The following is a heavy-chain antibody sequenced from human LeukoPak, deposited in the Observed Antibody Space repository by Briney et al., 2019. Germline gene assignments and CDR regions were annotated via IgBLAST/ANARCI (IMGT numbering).Heavy chain of an antibody. J-gene: IGHJ4*02. CDR2: ISYDGSNK. CDR1: GFTFSNYA. V-gene: IGHV3-30*18. CDR3: AKDRGRYCSGGSCYSLDY. Sequence: GGSLRLSCAASGFTFSNYAMSWVRQAPGKGLEWVAVISYDGSNKYYADSVKGRFTISRDNSKNTLYLQMNSLRAEDTAVYYCAKDRGRYCSGGSCYSLDYWGQGTLVTVSS. D-gene: IGHD2-15*01.